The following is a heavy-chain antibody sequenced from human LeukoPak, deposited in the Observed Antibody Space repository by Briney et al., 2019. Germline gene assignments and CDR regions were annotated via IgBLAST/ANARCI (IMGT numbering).Heavy chain of an antibody. CDR3: ARGVEPLAANTLAY. V-gene: IGHV3-53*01. Sequence: GGSLRLTCAASGFTVITNVMTWVRQAPGKGLEWVSVLYSDGNTKYADSVQGRFTISRDNSKNTLYLEMNSLSPDDTAVYYCARGVEPLAANTLAYWGQGTLVTVSS. D-gene: IGHD1-14*01. CDR1: GFTVITNV. CDR2: LYSDGNT. J-gene: IGHJ4*02.